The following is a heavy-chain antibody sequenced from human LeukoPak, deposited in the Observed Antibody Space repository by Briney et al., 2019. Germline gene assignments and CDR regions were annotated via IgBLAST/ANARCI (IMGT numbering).Heavy chain of an antibody. V-gene: IGHV3-23*01. CDR1: GFTFSSYA. CDR2: ISGSGGST. CDR3: AKGAGGSRIYDAFDI. J-gene: IGHJ3*02. Sequence: GGSLRLSCAASGFTFSSYAMSWVRQAPGKGLEWVSAISGSGGSTYYADSVKGRFTISRDNSKNTLYLQMNSLRAEDMALYYCAKGAGGSRIYDAFDIWGQGTMVTVSS. D-gene: IGHD1-26*01.